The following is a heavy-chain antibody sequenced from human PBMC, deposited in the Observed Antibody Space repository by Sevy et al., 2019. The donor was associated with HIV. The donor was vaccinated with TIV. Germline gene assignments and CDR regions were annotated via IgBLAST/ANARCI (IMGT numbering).Heavy chain of an antibody. D-gene: IGHD2-2*01. CDR3: AREGYCSSTSCFGDAFDI. CDR1: GGSISSYY. V-gene: IGHV4-59*01. Sequence: SETLSLTCTVSGGSISSYYWSWIRQPPGKGLEWFGYINNSGSTNYNPSLKSGVTISVDTSKNQYSLKLSSVTAADTAVYYCAREGYCSSTSCFGDAFDIWGQGTMVTVSS. CDR2: INNSGST. J-gene: IGHJ3*02.